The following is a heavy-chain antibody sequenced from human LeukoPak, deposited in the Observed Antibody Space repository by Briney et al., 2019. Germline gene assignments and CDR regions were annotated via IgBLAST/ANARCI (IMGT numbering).Heavy chain of an antibody. D-gene: IGHD1-26*01. CDR1: GFVFSDYY. CDR3: ARDRGSH. J-gene: IGHJ4*02. V-gene: IGHV3-7*05. CDR2: IKPDGSAS. Sequence: GGSLRLSCTASGFVFSDYYMDWIRQAPGKGLEWVGNIKPDGSASYYVDSVKGRFTISRDNANNSLYLQMNTLRAEDTAVYYCARDRGSHWGQGTLVTVSS.